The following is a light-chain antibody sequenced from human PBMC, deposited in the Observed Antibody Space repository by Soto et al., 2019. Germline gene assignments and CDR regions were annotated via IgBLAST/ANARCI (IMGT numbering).Light chain of an antibody. V-gene: IGKV1-5*01. CDR3: QQYDTFSPTWA. CDR2: DAS. CDR1: QSISTW. J-gene: IGKJ1*01. Sequence: DIQMTQSPSTLSASVGERVTITCRASQSISTWLAWYQQKPGKAPTLLIYDASTLQSGVPSRFSGSGSGTEFTLTISSLQPADFATYYCQQYDTFSPTWAFGQGTKVEIK.